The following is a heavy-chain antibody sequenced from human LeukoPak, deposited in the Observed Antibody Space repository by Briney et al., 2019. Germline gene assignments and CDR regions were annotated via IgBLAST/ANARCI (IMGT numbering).Heavy chain of an antibody. D-gene: IGHD1-26*01. CDR2: ISGSGGST. V-gene: IGHV3-23*01. CDR1: GLTFSSYA. CDR3: AKARTGVGASFDY. Sequence: GGSLRLSCAGSGLTFSSYAMSWVRQAPGKGLEWVSAISGSGGSTYYADSVKGRFTISRDNSKNTLYLQMNSLRAEDTAVYYCAKARTGVGASFDYWGQGNLVTVSS. J-gene: IGHJ4*02.